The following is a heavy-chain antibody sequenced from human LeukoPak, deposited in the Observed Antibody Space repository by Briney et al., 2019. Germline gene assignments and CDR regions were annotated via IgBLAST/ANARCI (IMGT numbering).Heavy chain of an antibody. Sequence: GGSLRLSCVASGFTFSSHAMCWVRQAPGKGLEWVASIDISGGSAYYEDSVQGRFTISRDNSKNTLYLEMNSLRVEDTALYYCANEVRPNDYWGQGTLVTVSS. CDR1: GFTFSSHA. CDR3: ANEVRPNDY. J-gene: IGHJ4*02. V-gene: IGHV3-23*01. CDR2: IDISGGSA. D-gene: IGHD1-1*01.